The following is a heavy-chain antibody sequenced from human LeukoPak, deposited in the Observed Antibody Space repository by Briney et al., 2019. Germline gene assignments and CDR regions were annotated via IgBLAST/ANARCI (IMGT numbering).Heavy chain of an antibody. V-gene: IGHV3-48*01. J-gene: IGHJ4*02. CDR2: ISSSSSTI. Sequence: PGGSLRLSCAASGFTFSSYSMNWVRQAPGKGLEWVSYISSSSSTIYYADSVKGRFTISRDNAKNSLYLQMNSLRAEDTAVYYCARDPSEGYFDYWGQGTLVTVSS. CDR1: GFTFSSYS. CDR3: ARDPSEGYFDY.